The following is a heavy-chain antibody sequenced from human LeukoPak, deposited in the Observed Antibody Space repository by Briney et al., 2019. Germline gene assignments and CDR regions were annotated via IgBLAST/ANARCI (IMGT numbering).Heavy chain of an antibody. Sequence: GGSLRLSCAASGFTFSSYWMHWVRQAPGKGLVWVSRINTDGSSTSYADSVKGRFTISRDNAKNTLYLQMNSLRAKDTAVYYCARDTSAITIFGVVSPDLGYWGQGTLVTVSS. CDR1: GFTFSSYW. D-gene: IGHD3-3*01. J-gene: IGHJ4*02. CDR2: INTDGSST. V-gene: IGHV3-74*01. CDR3: ARDTSAITIFGVVSPDLGY.